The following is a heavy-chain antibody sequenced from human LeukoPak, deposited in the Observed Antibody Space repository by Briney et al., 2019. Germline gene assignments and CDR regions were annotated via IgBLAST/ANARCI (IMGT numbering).Heavy chain of an antibody. J-gene: IGHJ4*02. Sequence: GGSLRLSCAASGFTVRSNHMYRVRQAPGKGLEWVSVIYNGGGTNYADSVKGRFTISRDNAKNSLYLQMNSLRAEDTAVYYCARDRHRYSYDTGGYPPYWGQGTLVTVSS. V-gene: IGHV3-66*01. D-gene: IGHD3-22*01. CDR1: GFTVRSNH. CDR2: IYNGGGT. CDR3: ARDRHRYSYDTGGYPPY.